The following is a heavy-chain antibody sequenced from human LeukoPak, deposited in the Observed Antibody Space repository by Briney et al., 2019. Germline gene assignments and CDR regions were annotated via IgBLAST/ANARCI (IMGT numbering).Heavy chain of an antibody. CDR1: GGSISSSSYY. Sequence: SETLSLTCTVSGGSISSSSYYWGWIRQPPGKGLEWIGYIYYSGSTNYNPSLKSRVTISVDTSKNQFSLKLSSVTAADTAVYYCARGGGDFWSGYYPSYFDYWGQGTLVTVSS. J-gene: IGHJ4*02. CDR2: IYYSGST. V-gene: IGHV4-61*05. CDR3: ARGGGDFWSGYYPSYFDY. D-gene: IGHD3-3*01.